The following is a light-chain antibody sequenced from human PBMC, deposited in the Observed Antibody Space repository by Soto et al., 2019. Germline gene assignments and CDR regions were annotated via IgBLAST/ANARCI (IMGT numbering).Light chain of an antibody. Sequence: ELVRTQSPATLSCCPVDRVTLSGRASQSVSSNVAWYQHKPGHAPRLLIYGASNRATGIPDRFSGSWSGTDFNLNISRLEPEDFAVYYCQQYGSPGTFGPGTKLK. V-gene: IGKV3-20*01. CDR2: GAS. J-gene: IGKJ1*01. CDR3: QQYGSPGT. CDR1: QSVSSN.